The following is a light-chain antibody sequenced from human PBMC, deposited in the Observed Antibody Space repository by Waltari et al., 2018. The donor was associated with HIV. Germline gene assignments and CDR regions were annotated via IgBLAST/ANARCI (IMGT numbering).Light chain of an antibody. J-gene: IGLJ1*01. CDR1: SSDVGGYNS. CDR2: EVS. CDR3: SSYTSSSTYV. Sequence: QSALTQPASVSVSPGQSITISCPGTSSDVGGYNSVSWYQQHPGKAPKRMIYEVSNRPSGVSNRFSGSKSGNTASLTISGLQAEDEADYYCSSYTSSSTYVFGTGTKVTVL. V-gene: IGLV2-14*01.